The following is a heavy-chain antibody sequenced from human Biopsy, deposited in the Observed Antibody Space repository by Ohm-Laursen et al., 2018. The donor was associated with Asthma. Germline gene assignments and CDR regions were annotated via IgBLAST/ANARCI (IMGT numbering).Heavy chain of an antibody. Sequence: GTLSLTCSLSSGSGGYMRSGNYYWGWIRQPPGKGLEWIGSIYYSGTIYYNPSLESRVTVSADTSKNQFSLKLTSVTAADTAVYYCVRGSSSWHHGPFHYYYGLNVWGQGTTATVSS. CDR1: SGSGGYMRSGNYY. J-gene: IGHJ6*02. CDR2: IYYSGTI. D-gene: IGHD6-13*01. CDR3: VRGSSSWHHGPFHYYYGLNV. V-gene: IGHV4-39*01.